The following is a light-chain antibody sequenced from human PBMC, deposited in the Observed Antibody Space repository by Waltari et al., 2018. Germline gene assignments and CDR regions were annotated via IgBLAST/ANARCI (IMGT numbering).Light chain of an antibody. CDR3: YSAEISGKLWA. CDR2: TDT. Sequence: SYELTQSPSVSVSPGQTATITCSGDALPKKYAYWYQQKSGQAPVLVIYTDTKRPSGIPEKFSGSSTGTIATLTISGAQVEDEGDYYCYSAEISGKLWAFGGGTKLTVL. J-gene: IGLJ3*02. CDR1: ALPKKY. V-gene: IGLV3-10*01.